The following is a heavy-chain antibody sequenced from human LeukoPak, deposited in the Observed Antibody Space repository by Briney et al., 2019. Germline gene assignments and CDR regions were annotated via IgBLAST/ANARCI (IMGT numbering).Heavy chain of an antibody. D-gene: IGHD3-10*01. V-gene: IGHV3-23*01. J-gene: IGHJ4*02. CDR3: AKRGIVIRAVIIIGFHKEAYYFDY. Sequence: PGGSLRLSCGITLSNYGMSWVRQAPGKGLEWVSGISERGGSTNYADSVKGRFIISRDTSKNTVYLQMNSMRVEDTAVYFCAKRGIVIRAVIIIGFHKEAYYFDYWGQGILVTVSS. CDR1: ITLSNYG. CDR2: ISERGGST.